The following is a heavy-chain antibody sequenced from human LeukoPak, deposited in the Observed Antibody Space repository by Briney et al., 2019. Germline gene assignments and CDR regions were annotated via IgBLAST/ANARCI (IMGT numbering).Heavy chain of an antibody. J-gene: IGHJ5*02. CDR3: ARAPLGGPLRFFDD. CDR2: INPNSGGT. D-gene: IGHD3-3*01. V-gene: IGHV1-2*02. CDR1: GYTFTGYY. Sequence: ASVKVSCKASGYTFTGYYTHWARQAPGQGLEWMGWINPNSGGTNYAQKFQGRVTMTRDASISTAYMELSRLRSDDTAVFYCARAPLGGPLRFFDDWGQGTLVTVSS.